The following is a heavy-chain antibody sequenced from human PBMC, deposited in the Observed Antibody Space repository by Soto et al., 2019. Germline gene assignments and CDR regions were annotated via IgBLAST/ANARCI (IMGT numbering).Heavy chain of an antibody. CDR2: MTTSGDYI. J-gene: IGHJ4*02. V-gene: IGHV3-21*04. CDR3: ARVPQWWGYFDF. CDR1: GFTLSSYT. D-gene: IGHD2-8*01. Sequence: PGGSLRLSCAASGFTLSSYTMNWVRQAPGKGLEWVSSMTTSGDYIFYAESVQGRFTVSRDNAKNSLYLHMNSLRAEDTALYYCARVPQWWGYFDFWGLGTLVTAPQ.